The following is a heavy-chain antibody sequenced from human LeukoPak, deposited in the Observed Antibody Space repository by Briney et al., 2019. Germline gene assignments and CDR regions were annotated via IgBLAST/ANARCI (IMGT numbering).Heavy chain of an antibody. CDR2: ITSSGGST. J-gene: IGHJ4*02. D-gene: IGHD4-17*01. Sequence: RGSLRLSCAGSGFTFSSYAMSWVRQAPGKGLEWVSAITSSGGSTYYADSVKGRFTISRDNSKNTLYLQMNSLRAEDTAVYYCAKTGPTVTTPFDYWGQGTLVTVSS. CDR3: AKTGPTVTTPFDY. CDR1: GFTFSSYA. V-gene: IGHV3-23*01.